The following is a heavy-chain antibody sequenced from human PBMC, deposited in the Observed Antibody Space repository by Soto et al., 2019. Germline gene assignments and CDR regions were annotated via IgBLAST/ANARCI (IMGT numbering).Heavy chain of an antibody. J-gene: IGHJ1*01. CDR1: GGSISSGGYY. Sequence: NPSETLSLTCTVSGGSISSGGYYWSWIRQHPGKGLEWIGYIYYSGSTYYNPSLNSRVTISVDTSKNQFSLKLSSVTAADTAVYYCARAVHLDYGDYVYFQHWGQGTLVTVSS. D-gene: IGHD4-17*01. CDR3: ARAVHLDYGDYVYFQH. CDR2: IYYSGST. V-gene: IGHV4-31*03.